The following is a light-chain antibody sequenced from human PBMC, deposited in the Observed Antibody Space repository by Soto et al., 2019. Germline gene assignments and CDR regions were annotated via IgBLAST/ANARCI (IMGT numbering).Light chain of an antibody. CDR1: SSDVGGYNH. J-gene: IGLJ1*01. CDR2: DVS. V-gene: IGLV2-14*01. CDR3: SSDTSSSTPYV. Sequence: QSALTQPASVSGSPGQSITISCTGTSSDVGGYNHVSWFQQHPGKAPKLIIYDVSNRPSGVSGRFSGSKSGNTASLTISGLQAEDAADYYCSSDTSSSTPYVFGTGTKLTVL.